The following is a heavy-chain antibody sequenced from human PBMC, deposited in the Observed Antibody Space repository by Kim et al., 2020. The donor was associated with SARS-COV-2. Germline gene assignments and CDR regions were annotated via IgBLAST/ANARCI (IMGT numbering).Heavy chain of an antibody. J-gene: IGHJ6*02. CDR2: IKSKTDGGTT. CDR3: TKVRSSGWQDRDGMDV. D-gene: IGHD6-19*01. CDR1: GFTFSNAW. V-gene: IGHV3-15*01. Sequence: GGSLRLSCAASGFTFSNAWMSWVRQAPGKGLEWVGRIKSKTDGGTTDYAAPVKGRFTISRDDSKNTLYLQMNSLKTEDTAVYYCTKVRSSGWQDRDGMDVWGQGTTVTVSS.